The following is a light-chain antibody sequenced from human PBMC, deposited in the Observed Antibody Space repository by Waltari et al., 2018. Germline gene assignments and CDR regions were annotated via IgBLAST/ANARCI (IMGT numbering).Light chain of an antibody. CDR2: WAS. CDR3: QQYYNTSYT. Sequence: DIVMTQSPDSLAVSLGERATINCKSSQSVLYSANNQNYLAWYQQKPGQPPKLLIYWASTRESGVPDRFSGSGSGADFTLTISSLQAEDVAVYYCQQYYNTSYTFGQGTKPEIK. CDR1: QSVLYSANNQNY. J-gene: IGKJ2*01. V-gene: IGKV4-1*01.